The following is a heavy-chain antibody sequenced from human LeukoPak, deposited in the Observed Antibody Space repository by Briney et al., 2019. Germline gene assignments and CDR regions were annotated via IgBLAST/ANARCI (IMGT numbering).Heavy chain of an antibody. CDR2: ISRGGDST. CDR3: VRDLPGDY. Sequence: PGGSLRLSCAASGFTFTSYAMNWVRQAPGKGLEWVSSISRGGDSTYYADSVKGRFTISRDNAKNSLYLQMNSLRVEDTAVYYCVRDLPGDYWGQGTLVTVSS. CDR1: GFTFTSYA. V-gene: IGHV3-23*01. J-gene: IGHJ4*02.